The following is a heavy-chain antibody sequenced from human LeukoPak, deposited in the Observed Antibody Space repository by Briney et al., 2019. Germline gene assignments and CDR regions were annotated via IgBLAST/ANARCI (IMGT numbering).Heavy chain of an antibody. J-gene: IGHJ5*02. CDR1: GGSISSYY. D-gene: IGHD3-10*01. V-gene: IGHV4-59*01. CDR2: IYYSGST. CDR3: ARGPMARGRSWFDP. Sequence: SETLSLTCTVSGGSISSYYWSWIRQPPGKGLEWIGYIYYSGSTNYNPSLKSRVTISVDTSKNQFSLKLSSVTAADTAVYYCARGPMARGRSWFDPWGQGTLVTVSS.